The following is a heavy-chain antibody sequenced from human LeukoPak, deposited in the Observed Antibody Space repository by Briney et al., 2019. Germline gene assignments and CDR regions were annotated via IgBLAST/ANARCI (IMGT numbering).Heavy chain of an antibody. CDR2: ISDIGSI. D-gene: IGHD2-8*02. CDR3: AGHHPRNTVDF. J-gene: IGHJ4*02. CDR1: GGSISSYY. V-gene: IGHV4-59*08. Sequence: SETLSLTCTISGGSISSYYWSWIRQPPGKGLEWIAYISDIGSINYNPSLKSRVTISLDTSKNQFSLKLSSVSAADTAVYYCAGHHPRNTVDFWGQGPLVTVS.